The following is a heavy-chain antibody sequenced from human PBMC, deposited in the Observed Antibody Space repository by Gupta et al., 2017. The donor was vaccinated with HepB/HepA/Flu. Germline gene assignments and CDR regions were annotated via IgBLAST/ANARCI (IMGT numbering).Heavy chain of an antibody. V-gene: IGHV4-39*01. CDR3: ARHPSRYCSGGSCHYYFDY. CDR2: IYYSGST. Sequence: QLQLQESGPGLVKPSETLSLTCTVSGGSISSSSYYWGWIRQPPGKGLEWIGSIYYSGSTYYNPSLKSRVTISVDTSKNQFSLKLSSVTAADTAVYYCARHPSRYCSGGSCHYYFDYWGQGTLVTVSS. J-gene: IGHJ4*02. CDR1: GGSISSSSYY. D-gene: IGHD2-15*01.